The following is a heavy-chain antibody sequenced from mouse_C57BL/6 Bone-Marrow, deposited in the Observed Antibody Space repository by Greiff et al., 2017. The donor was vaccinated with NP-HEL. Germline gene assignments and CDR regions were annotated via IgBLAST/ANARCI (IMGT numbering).Heavy chain of an antibody. Sequence: EVQLQQSGTVLARPGASVKMSCKTSGYTFTSYWMHWVQQRPGQGLEWIGAIYPGNSDTSYNQKFKGKAKLTAVTSASTAYMELSSLTNEDSAVYYCTRSTHYLDFDYWGQGTTLTVSS. V-gene: IGHV1-5*01. CDR3: TRSTHYLDFDY. CDR2: IYPGNSDT. CDR1: GYTFTSYW. J-gene: IGHJ2*01. D-gene: IGHD1-2*01.